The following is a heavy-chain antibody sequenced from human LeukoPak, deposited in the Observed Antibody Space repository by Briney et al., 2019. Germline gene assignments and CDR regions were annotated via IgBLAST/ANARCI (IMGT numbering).Heavy chain of an antibody. CDR2: INPNSGGT. CDR3: ARAASHGCSGAGCYDLFWFDP. J-gene: IGHJ5*02. Sequence: ASVKVSCKASGYTFTSYYIYWMRQAPGQGLEWMGCINPNSGGTNYAQKFQGRVTMTRDTSISTAYMELSRLRSDDTAVYYCARAASHGCSGAGCYDLFWFDPWGQGTLVTVSS. CDR1: GYTFTSYY. D-gene: IGHD2-15*01. V-gene: IGHV1-2*02.